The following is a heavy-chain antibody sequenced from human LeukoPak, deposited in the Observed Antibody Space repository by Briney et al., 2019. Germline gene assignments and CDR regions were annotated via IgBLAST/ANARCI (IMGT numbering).Heavy chain of an antibody. J-gene: IGHJ3*02. CDR1: GGSFSGYY. D-gene: IGHD3-22*01. CDR2: INHSGST. V-gene: IGHV4-34*01. Sequence: SETLSLICAVYGGSFSGYYWSWIRQPPGKGLEWIGEINHSGSTNYNPSLKSRVTISVDTSKNQFSLKLSSVTAADTAVYYCETYYYDSSGYYDAFDIWGQGTMVTVSS. CDR3: ETYYYDSSGYYDAFDI.